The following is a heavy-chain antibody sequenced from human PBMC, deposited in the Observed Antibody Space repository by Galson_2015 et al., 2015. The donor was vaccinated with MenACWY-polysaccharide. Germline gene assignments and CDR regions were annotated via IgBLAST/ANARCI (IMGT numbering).Heavy chain of an antibody. V-gene: IGHV1-58*01. CDR1: GFTFTSSA. CDR2: IVAGSGNT. D-gene: IGHD6-6*01. Sequence: SVKVSCKASGFTFTSSAVQWVRQARGQRLEWIGWIVAGSGNTNYAQNFQERATITRDMSTSTAYMELSSLRSEDTAVYYCAADPEYSSSSLRDRFDYWGQGTLVTVSS. CDR3: AADPEYSSSSLRDRFDY. J-gene: IGHJ4*02.